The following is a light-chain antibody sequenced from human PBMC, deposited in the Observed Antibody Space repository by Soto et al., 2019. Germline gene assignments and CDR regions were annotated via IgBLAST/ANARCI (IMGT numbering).Light chain of an antibody. CDR2: AAS. CDR3: QQANSFPWT. CDR1: QGVGSW. J-gene: IGKJ1*01. V-gene: IGKV1-12*01. Sequence: DIQMTQSPSSVSAPVGDRVTITCRASQGVGSWLAWYQQKPGKAPKLLIFAASSLQSGVPSMFSGSGSGTDFTLTISSLQPEDVASYYCQQANSFPWTFGQGTKVEIK.